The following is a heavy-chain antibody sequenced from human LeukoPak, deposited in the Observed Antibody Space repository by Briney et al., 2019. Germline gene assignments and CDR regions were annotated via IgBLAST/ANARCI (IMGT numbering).Heavy chain of an antibody. CDR1: GFTVSSNY. CDR2: IYSGGNT. V-gene: IGHV3-53*01. J-gene: IGHJ4*02. Sequence: QPGGSLRLSCAASGFTVSSNYMSWVRQAPGKGLEWVSVIYSGGNTYYADSVKGRFTISRDNSKNTLYLQMNSLRAEDTAVYYCARIPRYYYDSSGYYSTYFDYWGQGTLVTVSS. CDR3: ARIPRYYYDSSGYYSTYFDY. D-gene: IGHD3-22*01.